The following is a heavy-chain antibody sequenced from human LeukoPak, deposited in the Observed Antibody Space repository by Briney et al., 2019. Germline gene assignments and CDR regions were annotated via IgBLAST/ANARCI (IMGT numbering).Heavy chain of an antibody. CDR1: GFTFSTYV. D-gene: IGHD3-3*01. CDR2: ISGSGGTT. Sequence: GGSLRLSCAASGFTFSTYVMAWVRQAPEKGLEWVSAISGSGGTTYYADSVKGRLTISRDNSRNTLYLQMNSLRAEDTAVYYCAKDQIGGLPDAFDMWGQGTMVTVSS. V-gene: IGHV3-23*01. CDR3: AKDQIGGLPDAFDM. J-gene: IGHJ3*02.